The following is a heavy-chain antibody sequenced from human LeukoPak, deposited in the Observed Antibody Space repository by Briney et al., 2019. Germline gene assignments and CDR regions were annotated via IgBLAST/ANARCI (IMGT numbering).Heavy chain of an antibody. D-gene: IGHD3-10*01. J-gene: IGHJ4*02. CDR2: ISGSGGST. CDR1: GFTFGSYV. V-gene: IGHV3-23*01. CDR3: AKVRGVITTHFDY. Sequence: GGSLRLSCAASGFTFGSYVMSWVRQAPGKGLEWVSAISGSGGSTYYADSVKGRFTISRDNSKNTLYLQMNSLRAEDTAVYYCAKVRGVITTHFDYWGQGTLVTVSS.